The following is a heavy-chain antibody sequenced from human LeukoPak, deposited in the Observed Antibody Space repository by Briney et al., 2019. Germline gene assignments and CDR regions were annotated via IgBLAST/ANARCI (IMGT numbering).Heavy chain of an antibody. Sequence: AGGSLRLSCAASGFTFSSYSMNWVRQAPGKGLEWVSSISSSSSYIYYADSVKGRFTISRDNAKNSLYLQMNSLRAEDTAVYYCAREYYYDSSGSPNCVDVWGKGTTVTVSS. V-gene: IGHV3-21*01. CDR3: AREYYYDSSGSPNCVDV. CDR1: GFTFSSYS. D-gene: IGHD3-22*01. CDR2: ISSSSSYI. J-gene: IGHJ6*04.